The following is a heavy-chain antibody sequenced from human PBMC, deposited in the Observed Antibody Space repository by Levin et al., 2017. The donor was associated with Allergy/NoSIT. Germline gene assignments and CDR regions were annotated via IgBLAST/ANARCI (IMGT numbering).Heavy chain of an antibody. V-gene: IGHV3-49*03. Sequence: GGSLRLSCETSGFNFADYAVTWSRQAPGKGLEWVGLIKSKPYGGTADYAASVRGRFSISRDDSNRIAYLQMDSLKTEDTAVYFCTRFSAYYHDTSGFASSFDYWGQGTLVTVSS. CDR3: TRFSAYYHDTSGFASSFDY. CDR1: GFNFADYA. J-gene: IGHJ4*02. D-gene: IGHD3-22*01. CDR2: IKSKPYGGTA.